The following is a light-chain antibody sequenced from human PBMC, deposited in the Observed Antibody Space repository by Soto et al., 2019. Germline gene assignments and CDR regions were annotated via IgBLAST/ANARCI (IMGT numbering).Light chain of an antibody. CDR1: SSDVGGYNY. Sequence: QSALTQPRSVSGSPGQSVTISCTGTSSDVGGYNYVSWYQQHPGKAPKLMIYDVSKRPSGVPDRFSGSKSGNTASLTISWLQAEDGADYYCCSYAGSYSVVFGGGTKLTVL. CDR3: CSYAGSYSVV. J-gene: IGLJ2*01. CDR2: DVS. V-gene: IGLV2-11*01.